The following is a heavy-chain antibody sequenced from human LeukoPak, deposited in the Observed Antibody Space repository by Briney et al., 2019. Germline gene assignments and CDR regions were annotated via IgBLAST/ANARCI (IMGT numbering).Heavy chain of an antibody. CDR3: ARSNREWYYGSGRDWFDP. D-gene: IGHD3-10*01. CDR2: INPNSGGT. J-gene: IGHJ5*02. Sequence: ASVRVSCKASGYTFTGYYMHWVRQAPGQGLEWMGWINPNSGGTNYAQKYQGRVTMTRDTSMSTAYMELSSLRSDDTAVYYCARSNREWYYGSGRDWFDPWGQGTLVTVSS. CDR1: GYTFTGYY. V-gene: IGHV1-2*02.